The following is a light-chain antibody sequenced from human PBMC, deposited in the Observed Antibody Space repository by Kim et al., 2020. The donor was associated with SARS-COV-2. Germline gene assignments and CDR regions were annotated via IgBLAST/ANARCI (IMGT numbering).Light chain of an antibody. V-gene: IGKV1D-13*01. CDR1: QGIGTT. J-gene: IGKJ5*01. Sequence: ASVRDRVTITCRASQGIGTTLAWYQQKAGKAPNLLIYAASALQSGVPLRFSGSGSGTDFTLTISGLQPEDFATYYCQQLTDYPISFGQGTRLEIK. CDR2: AAS. CDR3: QQLTDYPIS.